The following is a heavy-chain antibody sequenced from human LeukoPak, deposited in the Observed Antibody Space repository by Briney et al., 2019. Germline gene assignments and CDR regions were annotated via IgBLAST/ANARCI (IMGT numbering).Heavy chain of an antibody. CDR3: AKRAGYNGARATDFDS. CDR2: IRDSGAYG. Sequence: PGGSLRLSCAASGFTFSNYAMGWVRQAPGKGLEWVSTIRDSGAYGFYADSVKGRFTISRDNSNNLVYLQMNNLRAEDTAEYYCAKRAGYNGARATDFDSWGQGTQVTVSS. CDR1: GFTFSNYA. V-gene: IGHV3-23*01. D-gene: IGHD1-14*01. J-gene: IGHJ4*02.